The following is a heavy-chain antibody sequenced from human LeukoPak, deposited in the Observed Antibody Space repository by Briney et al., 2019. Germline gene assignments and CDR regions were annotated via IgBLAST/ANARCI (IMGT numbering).Heavy chain of an antibody. V-gene: IGHV3-30-3*02. CDR2: ISYDGSKK. Sequence: GSLRLSCTVSEFTLSGLHWVRQAPGKGLEWVAVISYDGSKKYYADSVKGRFTISRDNSKNTLYLQMNSLRGEDTALYYCAKDGGTSWDHYYFMDVWGQGTAVTVSS. J-gene: IGHJ6*02. CDR3: AKDGGTSWDHYYFMDV. CDR1: EFTLSG. D-gene: IGHD6-13*01.